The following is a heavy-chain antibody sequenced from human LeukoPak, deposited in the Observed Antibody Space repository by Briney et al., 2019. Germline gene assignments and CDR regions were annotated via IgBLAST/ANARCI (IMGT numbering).Heavy chain of an antibody. D-gene: IGHD4-17*01. V-gene: IGHV3-23*01. Sequence: PGGSLRLSCAACGFTLSSYAMSWVRQARGKGGEWVSAISGSGGSTYYADSVKRRFTLSRDNSKNTLYLQMNSLRAEDTAVYYCAKDHPGEAVDYWGQGTLVTVSS. CDR3: AKDHPGEAVDY. CDR2: ISGSGGST. J-gene: IGHJ4*02. CDR1: GFTLSSYA.